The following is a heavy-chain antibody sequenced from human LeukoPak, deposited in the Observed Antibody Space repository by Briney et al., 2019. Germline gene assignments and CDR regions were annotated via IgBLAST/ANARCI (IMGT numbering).Heavy chain of an antibody. CDR1: GFTVSSNY. J-gene: IGHJ5*01. CDR3: ARDPAPQGWFDS. Sequence: GGSLRLSCAASGFTVSSNYMSWVRQTPGKGLEWVSVIYSGGSTYYADSVRGRFTISRDNSKNTLYLQMNSLRAEDTALYYCARDPAPQGWFDSWGQGTLVTVSS. CDR2: IYSGGST. V-gene: IGHV3-66*01.